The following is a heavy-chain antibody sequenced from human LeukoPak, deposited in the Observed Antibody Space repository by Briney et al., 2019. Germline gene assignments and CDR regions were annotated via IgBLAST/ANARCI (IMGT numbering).Heavy chain of an antibody. J-gene: IGHJ4*02. CDR3: ARDGDYYDSSGYQNPMPDY. Sequence: PSETLSLTCTVSGGSISSSNFYWGWIRQPPGKGLEWIGSIYYSGSTYYNPSLKSRVTISVDTSKNQFSLKLSSVTAADTAVYYCARDGDYYDSSGYQNPMPDYWGQGTLVTVSS. CDR2: IYYSGST. CDR1: GGSISSSNFY. D-gene: IGHD3-22*01. V-gene: IGHV4-39*07.